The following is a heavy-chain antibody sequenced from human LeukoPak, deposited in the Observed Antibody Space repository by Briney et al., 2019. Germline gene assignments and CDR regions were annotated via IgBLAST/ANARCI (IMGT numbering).Heavy chain of an antibody. CDR2: IYSGDSHT. J-gene: IGHJ4*02. CDR3: ASARHGDYVWDY. Sequence: GESLQISCKGSGYSFTYWIGWVRQMPGKGLEWMGIIYSGDSHTKYSPSFQGRVTISADKSISTAYLQWSSLEASDTAMYYCASARHGDYVWDYWGQGTLVTVSS. V-gene: IGHV5-51*01. D-gene: IGHD4-17*01. CDR1: GYSFTYW.